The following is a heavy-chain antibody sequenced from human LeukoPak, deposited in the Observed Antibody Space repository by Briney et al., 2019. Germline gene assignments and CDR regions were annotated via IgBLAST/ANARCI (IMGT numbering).Heavy chain of an antibody. D-gene: IGHD4-17*01. J-gene: IGHJ3*02. CDR2: INSDGSNI. CDR1: GFTLSNYW. CDR3: ASPYGDYGADAFDI. Sequence: GGSLRLSCAASGFTLSNYWMNWVRQVPGKGLVWVSHINSDGSNIRYADSVKGRFTISRDNAKNSLYLQMDSLRAEDTAVYYCASPYGDYGADAFDIWGQGTMVTVSS. V-gene: IGHV3-74*01.